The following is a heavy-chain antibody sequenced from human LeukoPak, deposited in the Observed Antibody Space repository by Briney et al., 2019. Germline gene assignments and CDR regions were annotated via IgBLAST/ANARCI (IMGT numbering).Heavy chain of an antibody. CDR3: ARPYYYDSSEGSWFDP. V-gene: IGHV1-2*02. CDR1: GYTFTGYY. D-gene: IGHD3-22*01. Sequence: ASVKVSCKASGYTFTGYYIHWVRQAPGQGLEWMGWIYPYSGDTNYAQNFQGRVTMTRDTSISTAYMELSRLRSDDTAVYYCARPYYYDSSEGSWFDPWGQGTLVTVSS. CDR2: IYPYSGDT. J-gene: IGHJ5*02.